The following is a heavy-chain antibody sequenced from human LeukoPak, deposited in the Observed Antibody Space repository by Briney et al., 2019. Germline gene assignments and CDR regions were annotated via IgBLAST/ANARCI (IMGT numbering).Heavy chain of an antibody. CDR1: GFTFSTYN. Sequence: GGSLRLSCAVSGFTFSTYNMNWVRHAPGKGLEWISSITSSSSYIYYADSVKGRFTISRDNAKNSLFLQMNTLSPDDTAVYLCARDPYSGNYGNYYYYYMDVWGKGTTVTISS. CDR3: ARDPYSGNYGNYYYYYMDV. V-gene: IGHV3-21*06. J-gene: IGHJ6*03. CDR2: ITSSSSYI. D-gene: IGHD1-26*01.